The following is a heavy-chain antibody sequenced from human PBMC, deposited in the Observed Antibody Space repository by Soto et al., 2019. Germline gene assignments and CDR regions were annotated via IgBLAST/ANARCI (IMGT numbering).Heavy chain of an antibody. V-gene: IGHV1-58*01. CDR2: IVVGSGNT. Sequence: ASVKVYCKASGFTFTSSAVQWVRQARGQRLEWIGWIVVGSGNTNYAQKFQERVTITRDMSTSTAYMELSSLRSEDTAVYYCGAGGGSTNYGMDVWGQGTTVTVSS. CDR1: GFTFTSSA. CDR3: GAGGGSTNYGMDV. D-gene: IGHD2-15*01. J-gene: IGHJ6*02.